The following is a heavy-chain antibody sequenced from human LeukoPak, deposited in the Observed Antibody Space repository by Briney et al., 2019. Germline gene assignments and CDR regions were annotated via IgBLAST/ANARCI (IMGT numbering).Heavy chain of an antibody. V-gene: IGHV1-18*01. CDR3: AREVPDRVELRNWFDP. CDR1: GYTFTSYG. Sequence: ASVKVSCKASGYTFTSYGISWVRQAPGQGLEWMGWISAYNGNTNYAQKLQGRVTMTTDTSTSTAYMELRSLRSDDTAVYYCAREVPDRVELRNWFDPWGQGTLVTVSS. J-gene: IGHJ5*02. CDR2: ISAYNGNT. D-gene: IGHD1-7*01.